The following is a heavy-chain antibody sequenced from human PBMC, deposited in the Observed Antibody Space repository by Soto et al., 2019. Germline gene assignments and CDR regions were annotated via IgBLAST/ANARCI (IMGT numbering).Heavy chain of an antibody. CDR3: ARGLRITIFGVVISRFDY. D-gene: IGHD3-3*01. J-gene: IGHJ4*02. V-gene: IGHV3-21*01. Sequence: PGGSLRLSCAASGFTFSSYSMNWVRQAPGKGLEWVSSISSSSSYIYYADSVKGRFTISRDNAKNSLYLQMNSLRAEDTAVYYCARGLRITIFGVVISRFDYWGQGTLVTVSS. CDR1: GFTFSSYS. CDR2: ISSSSSYI.